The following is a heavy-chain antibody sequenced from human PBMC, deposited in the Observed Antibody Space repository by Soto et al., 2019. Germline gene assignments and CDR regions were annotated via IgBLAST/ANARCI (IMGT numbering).Heavy chain of an antibody. V-gene: IGHV3-30*18. D-gene: IGHD1-26*01. Sequence: GGSLRLSCAASGFTFSNYGMHWVRQAPGKGLEWVAVISYDGSNKYYADSVKGRFTISRDNSKNTVYLQMNSLRGEDTAVYYCAKEKQWEPMDYWGQGTLVTVSS. J-gene: IGHJ4*02. CDR2: ISYDGSNK. CDR3: AKEKQWEPMDY. CDR1: GFTFSNYG.